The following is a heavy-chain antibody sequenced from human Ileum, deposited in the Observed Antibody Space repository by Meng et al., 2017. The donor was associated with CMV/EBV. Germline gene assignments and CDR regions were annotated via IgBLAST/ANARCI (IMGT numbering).Heavy chain of an antibody. CDR1: GYTFTSNY. J-gene: IGHJ5*01. D-gene: IGHD6-13*01. Sequence: ASVKVSCKASGYTFTSNYIHWLRQAPGQGLEWMGIINPSSGSTNYAQKLQGRATMTTDTSTSTAYMDLSSLRSEDTAVYYCARRIAAGGTEAWLDSWGQGTLVTVSS. CDR2: INPSSGST. CDR3: ARRIAAGGTEAWLDS. V-gene: IGHV1-46*04.